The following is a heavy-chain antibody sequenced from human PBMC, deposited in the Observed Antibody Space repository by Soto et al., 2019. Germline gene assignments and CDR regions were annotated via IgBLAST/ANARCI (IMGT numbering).Heavy chain of an antibody. CDR2: IYYSGST. CDR3: ARLRGLHLGELSIDY. J-gene: IGHJ4*02. V-gene: IGHV4-59*08. D-gene: IGHD3-16*02. Sequence: SETLSLTCTVSGGSISSYYWSWIRQPPGKGLEWIGYIYYSGSTNYNPSLKSRVTISVDTSKNQFSLKLSSVTAADTAVYYCARLRGLHLGELSIDYWGQGTLVTVSS. CDR1: GGSISSYY.